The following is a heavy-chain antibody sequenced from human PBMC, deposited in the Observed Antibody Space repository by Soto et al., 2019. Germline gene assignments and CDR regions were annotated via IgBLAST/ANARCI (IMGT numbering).Heavy chain of an antibody. V-gene: IGHV3-23*01. CDR1: GFTFSGYA. D-gene: IGHD3-10*01. CDR3: AREVSGSTGCPDWWYFDL. J-gene: IGHJ2*01. CDR2: ISGGGDAT. Sequence: EVQLLDSGGGLVQPGGSLRLSCAASGFTFSGYALTWVRQAPGKGLEWVSAISGGGDATFYAASVKGRFTIYRDNSKNTLYLQMNTLRAEDKAVYCSAREVSGSTGCPDWWYFDLWGRGTLVTVSS.